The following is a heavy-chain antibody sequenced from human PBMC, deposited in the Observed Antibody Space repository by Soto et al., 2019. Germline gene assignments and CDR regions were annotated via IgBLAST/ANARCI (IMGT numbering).Heavy chain of an antibody. CDR3: VREGLYFFDY. J-gene: IGHJ4*02. Sequence: GGSLRLSCAASGFTFSSYEMHWVRQAPGEGLDWVSHISTSGDTIYYADSVQGRFTISRDNAKNSLYLQMNSLRAEDTAVYYCVREGLYFFDYWGQGTLVTVSS. V-gene: IGHV3-48*03. CDR1: GFTFSSYE. CDR2: ISTSGDTI.